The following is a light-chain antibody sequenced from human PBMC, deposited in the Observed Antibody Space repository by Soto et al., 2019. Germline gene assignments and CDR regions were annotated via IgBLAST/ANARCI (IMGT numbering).Light chain of an antibody. J-gene: IGLJ1*01. V-gene: IGLV1-40*01. CDR2: GNS. Sequence: QSVLTQPHSVSGAPGQRVTISCTGSSSNIGAGYDVHWYQQRPGTAPKLLIFGNSNRPSGVPDRFSGSKSGTSASLAITGLQAEDEGDYYCQSYDSTLSARYVFGTGTKLTVL. CDR1: SSNIGAGYD. CDR3: QSYDSTLSARYV.